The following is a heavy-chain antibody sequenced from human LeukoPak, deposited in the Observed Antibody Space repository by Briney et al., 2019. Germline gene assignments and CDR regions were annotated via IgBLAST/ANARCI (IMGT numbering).Heavy chain of an antibody. V-gene: IGHV1-8*01. J-gene: IGHJ5*02. CDR3: TRGPFLNGNAYNWFDP. Sequence: ASVKVSCKASGYTFTSYDINWVRQATGQGLEWMGWMNPNSGITGYAQKFQDRVAITRDTSTRTVYLELNNLSSDDTAMYYCTRGPFLNGNAYNWFDPWGQGTLVTVSS. CDR1: GYTFTSYD. D-gene: IGHD1-20*01. CDR2: MNPNSGIT.